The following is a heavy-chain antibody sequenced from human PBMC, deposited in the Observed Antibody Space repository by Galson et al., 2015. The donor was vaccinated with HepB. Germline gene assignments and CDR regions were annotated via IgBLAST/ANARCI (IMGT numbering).Heavy chain of an antibody. CDR2: ISYDGSNK. CDR1: GFTFSSYW. D-gene: IGHD2-2*01. Sequence: SLRLSCAASGFTFSSYWMSRVRQAPGKGLEWVAVISYDGSNKYYADSVKGRFTISRDNSKNTLYLQMNSLGAEDTAVYYCARDLGWYQLHVRPGGMDVWGQGTTVTVSS. J-gene: IGHJ6*02. CDR3: ARDLGWYQLHVRPGGMDV. V-gene: IGHV3-30-3*01.